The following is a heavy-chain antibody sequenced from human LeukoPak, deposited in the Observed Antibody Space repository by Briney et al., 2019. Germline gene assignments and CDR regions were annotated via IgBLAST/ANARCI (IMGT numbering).Heavy chain of an antibody. J-gene: IGHJ6*04. CDR2: IYYSGST. V-gene: IGHV4-61*01. CDR3: ARDEGKRVAGTRSYYYYGMDV. CDR1: GGSVSSGSYY. D-gene: IGHD6-19*01. Sequence: SETLSLTCTVSGGSVSSGSYYWSWIRQPPGKGLEWIGYIYYSGSTNYNPSLKSRVTISVDTSKNQFSLKLCSVTAADTAVYYCARDEGKRVAGTRSYYYYGMDVWGKGTTVTVSS.